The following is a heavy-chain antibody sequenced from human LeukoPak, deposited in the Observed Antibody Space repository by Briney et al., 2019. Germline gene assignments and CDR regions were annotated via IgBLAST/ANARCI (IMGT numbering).Heavy chain of an antibody. CDR3: ASTTPFNYYDSSGYYPYVDY. D-gene: IGHD3-22*01. CDR1: GFTFSSYS. Sequence: GGSLRLSCAASGFTFSSYSMNWVRQAPGKGLEWVSSMISSGRYIYYADSVKGRFTISRDNAKNSLYLQMNSLRAEDTAVYYCASTTPFNYYDSSGYYPYVDYWGQGTLVTVPS. CDR2: MISSGRYI. J-gene: IGHJ4*02. V-gene: IGHV3-21*01.